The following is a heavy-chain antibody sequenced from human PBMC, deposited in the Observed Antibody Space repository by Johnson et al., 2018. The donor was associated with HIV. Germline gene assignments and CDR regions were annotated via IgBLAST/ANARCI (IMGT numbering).Heavy chain of an antibody. Sequence: QVQLVESGGGVVQPGGSLRLSCAASGFTFSSYGMHWVRQAPGKGLEWVAFIRYDGSNKYYADSVKVRFTISRDNAKNTLYLQMNSLRAEDTAVYYCARGDYYDTSGNFIDAFDIWGQGTMVTVSS. CDR1: GFTFSSYG. D-gene: IGHD3-22*01. CDR2: IRYDGSNK. J-gene: IGHJ3*02. V-gene: IGHV3-30*02. CDR3: ARGDYYDTSGNFIDAFDI.